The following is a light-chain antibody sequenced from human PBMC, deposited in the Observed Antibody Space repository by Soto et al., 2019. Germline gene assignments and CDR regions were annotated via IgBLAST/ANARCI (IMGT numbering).Light chain of an antibody. CDR3: QQYNSYSPA. V-gene: IGKV1-5*01. CDR1: QSISSW. CDR2: DAS. J-gene: IGKJ1*01. Sequence: DIQMTQAPSKLSASVGDRVTISSRASQSISSWLAWYQQRPGKAPKLLIYDASSLQSGVPSRFSGSGSGTEFTLTISSLQPDDFATYCCQQYNSYSPAFGQGTKVDIK.